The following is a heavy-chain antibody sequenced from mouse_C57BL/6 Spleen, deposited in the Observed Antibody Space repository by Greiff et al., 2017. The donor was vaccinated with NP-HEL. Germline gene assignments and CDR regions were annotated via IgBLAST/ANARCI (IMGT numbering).Heavy chain of an antibody. CDR1: GFTFSDYG. Sequence: EVLLVESGGGLVKPGGSLKLSCAASGFTFSDYGMHWVRQAPEKGLEWVAYISSGSSTIYYADTVKGRSTISRDNAKNTLYLQMTILRSWDTAMYYCARASPFDYWGQGTTLTVSS. CDR3: ARASPFDY. CDR2: ISSGSSTI. V-gene: IGHV5-17*01. D-gene: IGHD6-2*01. J-gene: IGHJ2*01.